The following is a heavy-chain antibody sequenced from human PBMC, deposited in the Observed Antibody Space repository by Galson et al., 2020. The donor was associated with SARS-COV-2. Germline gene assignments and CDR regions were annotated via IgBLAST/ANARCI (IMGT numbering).Heavy chain of an antibody. CDR1: GFTFSSYA. J-gene: IGHJ5*02. CDR2: IWYDGINK. Sequence: GGSLRLSCAASGFTFSSYAMHWVRQAPGKGLEWVAVIWYDGINKYYGDSVKGRFTISRDNSKNSLFLQMNSLRAEDTALYFRARARGYNWNNVGFDPWGQGTLVTVSS. V-gene: IGHV3-33*01. CDR3: ARARGYNWNNVGFDP. D-gene: IGHD1-20*01.